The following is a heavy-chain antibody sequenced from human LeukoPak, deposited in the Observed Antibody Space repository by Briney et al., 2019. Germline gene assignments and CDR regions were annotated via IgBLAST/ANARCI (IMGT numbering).Heavy chain of an antibody. CDR2: ISSSSSYI. Sequence: GGSLRLSCAASGFTFSSYSMNWVRQAPGKGLEWVSSISSSSSYIYYADSVKGRFTISRDNAKNSLSLQMNSLRAEDTAVYYCARVTQTDYDFDYWGQGTLVTASS. D-gene: IGHD4-17*01. CDR1: GFTFSSYS. J-gene: IGHJ4*02. V-gene: IGHV3-21*04. CDR3: ARVTQTDYDFDY.